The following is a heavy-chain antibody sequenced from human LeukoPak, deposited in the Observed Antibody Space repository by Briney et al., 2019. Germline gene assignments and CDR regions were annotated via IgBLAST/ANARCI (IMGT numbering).Heavy chain of an antibody. V-gene: IGHV3-23*01. CDR2: ISGSDGST. D-gene: IGHD3-22*01. Sequence: GESLTLSCTASGFTFSSYAMSWVRQAPGKGLEWVSAISGSDGSTYYADSVKGRFTISRDNSKNTLYLQMNSLRAEDTAVYYCAKSYDSSGYYSGPFGYWGQGTLVTVSS. J-gene: IGHJ4*02. CDR3: AKSYDSSGYYSGPFGY. CDR1: GFTFSSYA.